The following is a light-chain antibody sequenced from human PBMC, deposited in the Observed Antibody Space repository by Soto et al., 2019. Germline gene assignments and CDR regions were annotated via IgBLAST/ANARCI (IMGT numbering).Light chain of an antibody. CDR1: QSVSSN. J-gene: IGKJ5*01. Sequence: EIVMTQSPATLSVSPGERATLSCRASQSVSSNLAWYQQKPGQAPRLLLYGASTRATGIPARFSGSGSGTEFTLTISSPQSEDFAVYYCQQYNNWPITFGQGTRLEMK. V-gene: IGKV3-15*01. CDR2: GAS. CDR3: QQYNNWPIT.